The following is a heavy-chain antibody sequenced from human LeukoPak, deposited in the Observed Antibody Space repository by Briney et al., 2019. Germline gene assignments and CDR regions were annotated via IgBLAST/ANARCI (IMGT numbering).Heavy chain of an antibody. Sequence: GASVKVSCKASGGTFSSYAISWVRQAPGQGLEWMGGIIPIFGTANYAQKFQGRVTITADESTSTAYMELSSLRSEDTAVYYCARFKGERYYYDSSGYLHDAFDIWGQGTMVTASS. CDR3: ARFKGERYYYDSSGYLHDAFDI. D-gene: IGHD3-22*01. CDR1: GGTFSSYA. CDR2: IIPIFGTA. J-gene: IGHJ3*02. V-gene: IGHV1-69*01.